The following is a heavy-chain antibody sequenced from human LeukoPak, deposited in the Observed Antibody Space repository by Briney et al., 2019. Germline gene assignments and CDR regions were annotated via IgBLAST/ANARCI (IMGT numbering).Heavy chain of an antibody. CDR2: IYYSGST. J-gene: IGHJ4*02. D-gene: IGHD3-9*01. Sequence: SETLSLTCTVSGGSISSGGYYWSWSRQHPGKGLEWIGYIYYSGSTYYNPSLKSRVTISVDTSKSQFSLKLSSVTAADTAVYYCAKIRGNYDILTGYSPQGYFDYWGQGTLVTVSS. CDR1: GGSISSGGYY. V-gene: IGHV4-31*03. CDR3: AKIRGNYDILTGYSPQGYFDY.